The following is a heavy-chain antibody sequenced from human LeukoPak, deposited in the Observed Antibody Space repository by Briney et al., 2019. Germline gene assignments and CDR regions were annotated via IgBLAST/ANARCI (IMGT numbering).Heavy chain of an antibody. CDR2: IWYDGSNK. CDR3: AKNSQPVYYYYMDV. J-gene: IGHJ6*03. V-gene: IGHV3-33*06. CDR1: GFTFSSYG. D-gene: IGHD6-6*01. Sequence: GGSLRLSCAASGFTFSSYGMHWVRQAPGKGLEWVAVIWYDGSNKYYADSVKGRFTISRDNSKNTLYPQMNSLRAEDTAVYYCAKNSQPVYYYYMDVWGKGTTVTVSS.